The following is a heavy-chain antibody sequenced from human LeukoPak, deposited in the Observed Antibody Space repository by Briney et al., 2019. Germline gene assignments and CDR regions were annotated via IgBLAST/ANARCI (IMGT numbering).Heavy chain of an antibody. CDR3: ARDGYSSGWYVGDAFDI. Sequence: PGGSLRLSCAASGFTFSSYWMSWVRQAPGKGLEWVANIKQDGSEKYYVDSVKGRFTFSRDNAKNSLYPQMNSLRAEDTAVYYCARDGYSSGWYVGDAFDIWGQGTMVTVSS. CDR1: GFTFSSYW. V-gene: IGHV3-7*01. J-gene: IGHJ3*02. CDR2: IKQDGSEK. D-gene: IGHD6-19*01.